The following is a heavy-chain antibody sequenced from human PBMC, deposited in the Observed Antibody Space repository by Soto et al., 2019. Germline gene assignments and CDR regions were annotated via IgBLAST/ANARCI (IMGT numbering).Heavy chain of an antibody. V-gene: IGHV4-34*01. CDR2: INHSGST. J-gene: IGHJ4*02. D-gene: IGHD1-26*01. Sequence: PSETLSLTCAVYGGSFSGYYWSWIRQPPGKGLELIGEINHSGSTNYNPSLKSRVTMSIDTSNKHFSLSLKSVTAADTAVYYCAGTVGAAYYFDFWGQGALVTVS. CDR3: AGTVGAAYYFDF. CDR1: GGSFSGYY.